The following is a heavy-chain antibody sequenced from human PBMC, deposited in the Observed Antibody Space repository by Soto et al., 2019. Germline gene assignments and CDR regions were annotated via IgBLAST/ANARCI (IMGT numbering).Heavy chain of an antibody. D-gene: IGHD6-13*01. CDR2: INPSGGTT. CDR1: GYTFTSYY. CDR3: ARRTRILAAVGLNMNYYYFYMDV. V-gene: IGHV1-46*01. Sequence: ASVKVSCKASGYTFTSYYMHWVRQAPGQGLEWMGIINPSGGTTNYAQKFQGRVTMTTDESTSTAYMELSSLRSEDTAVYYCARRTRILAAVGLNMNYYYFYMDVWGKGTTVTVSS. J-gene: IGHJ6*03.